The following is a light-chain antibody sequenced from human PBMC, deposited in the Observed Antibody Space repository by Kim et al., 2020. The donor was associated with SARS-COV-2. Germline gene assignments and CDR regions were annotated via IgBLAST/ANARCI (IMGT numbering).Light chain of an antibody. CDR3: QVWDSTSDHWV. Sequence: SYELTQPPSVSVAPGKAARITCGGNNIGTKSVHWYQQKPGQAPVLAIYYDTDRPSGIPERFSGSNSGNTATLTISRVEGGDEADYYCQVWDSTSDHWVFGGGTKLTVL. J-gene: IGLJ3*02. V-gene: IGLV3-21*04. CDR2: YDT. CDR1: NIGTKS.